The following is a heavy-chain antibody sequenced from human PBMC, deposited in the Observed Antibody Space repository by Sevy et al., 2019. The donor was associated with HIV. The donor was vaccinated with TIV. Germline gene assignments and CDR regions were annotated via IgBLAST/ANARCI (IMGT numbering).Heavy chain of an antibody. V-gene: IGHV4-59*08. CDR3: AGENAWGRGYS. D-gene: IGHD1-26*01. CDR1: GGSITSLY. Sequence: SETLSLTCTVSGGSITSLYWNWIRQPPGKGLEWIANIYYNGHINYNPPPKSGVTLSLETSKNKFSLRLSSVTAADTAMYYCAGENAWGRGYSWGQGTLVTVSS. CDR2: IYYNGHI. J-gene: IGHJ4*02.